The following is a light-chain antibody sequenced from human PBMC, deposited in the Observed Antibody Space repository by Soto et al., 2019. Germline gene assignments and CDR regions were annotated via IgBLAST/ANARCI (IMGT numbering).Light chain of an antibody. CDR3: QTWGTGIHVV. CDR2: LNSDGSH. J-gene: IGLJ2*01. CDR1: SGHSNNA. V-gene: IGLV4-69*01. Sequence: QPVLTQSPSASASLGASVKLTCTLSSGHSNNAIAWHQQQPEKGPRYLMILNSDGSHIKGDGIPDRFSGSRSGAERYLTISSLQSEDEADYYCQTWGTGIHVVFGGGTKLTVL.